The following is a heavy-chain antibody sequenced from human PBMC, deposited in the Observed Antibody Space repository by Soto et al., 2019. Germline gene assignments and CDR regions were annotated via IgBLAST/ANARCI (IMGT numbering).Heavy chain of an antibody. D-gene: IGHD3-10*01. Sequence: PSETLSLTCTVSGGSISSYSWSWIRQPLGKGLEWIGYIYYSGSTTYNPSLKSRITMSLDTSRNQFSLKLSSVTAADTAVYYCAGDYGSGSYRFDYWGQGIVVTVSS. CDR2: IYYSGST. CDR1: GGSISSYS. V-gene: IGHV4-59*01. J-gene: IGHJ4*02. CDR3: AGDYGSGSYRFDY.